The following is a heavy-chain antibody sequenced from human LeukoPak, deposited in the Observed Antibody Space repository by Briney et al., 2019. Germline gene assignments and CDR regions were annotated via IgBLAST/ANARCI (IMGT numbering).Heavy chain of an antibody. D-gene: IGHD3-22*01. CDR1: GFTLSSYW. V-gene: IGHV3-74*01. CDR3: ARDYYDSSGYYYFDY. CDR2: IYSEGSRT. Sequence: GGSLRLSCAGSGFTLSSYWMHWVRQGPGKGLVWVSRIYSEGSRTTYADSVRGRFTISGDNAKNTLYLQMNSLRADDTAVYYCARDYYDSSGYYYFDYWGQGTLVTVSS. J-gene: IGHJ4*02.